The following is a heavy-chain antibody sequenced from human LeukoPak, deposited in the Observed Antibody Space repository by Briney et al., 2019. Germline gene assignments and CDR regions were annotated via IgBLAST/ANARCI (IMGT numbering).Heavy chain of an antibody. V-gene: IGHV3-7*01. CDR1: GFTFSGNW. D-gene: IGHD2-8*02. J-gene: IGHJ4*02. CDR2: IIQDGSEK. Sequence: SGGSLRLSCAASGFTFSGNWLSWVRQAPGKGLEWVANIIQDGSEKYYVDSVKGRFTISRDNTKNSLFLQMNSLRAEDTAVYYCARVRHRYGPVSAFFDYWGQGTLVTVSS. CDR3: ARVRHRYGPVSAFFDY.